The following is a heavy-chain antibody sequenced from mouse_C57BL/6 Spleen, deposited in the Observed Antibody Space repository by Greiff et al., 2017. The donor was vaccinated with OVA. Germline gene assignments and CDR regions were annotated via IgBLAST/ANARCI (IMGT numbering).Heavy chain of an antibody. V-gene: IGHV1-80*01. CDR2: IYPGDGDT. Sequence: VQLQQSGAELVKPGASVKISCKASGYAFSSYWMNWVKQRPGKGLEWIGQIYPGDGDTNYNGKFKGKATLTADKSSSTAYMQLSSLTSEDSAVYFCASGLGQRDYCDYWGQGTTLTVSS. D-gene: IGHD4-1*01. CDR1: GYAFSSYW. J-gene: IGHJ2*01. CDR3: ASGLGQRDYCDY.